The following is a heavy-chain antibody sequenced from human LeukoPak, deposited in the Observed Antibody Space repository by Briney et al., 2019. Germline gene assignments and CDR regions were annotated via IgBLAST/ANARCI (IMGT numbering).Heavy chain of an antibody. J-gene: IGHJ3*02. CDR1: GYTFTGYY. V-gene: IGHV1-2*02. CDR2: INPNSGGT. D-gene: IGHD2-2*01. CDR3: ARGGVDIVVVPAAHDAFDI. Sequence: ASVKVSCKASGYTFTGYYMHWVRQAPGQGLEWMAWINPNSGGTNYAQKFQGRVTMTRDTSISTAYMELSRLRSDDTAVYYCARGGVDIVVVPAAHDAFDIWGQGTMVTVSS.